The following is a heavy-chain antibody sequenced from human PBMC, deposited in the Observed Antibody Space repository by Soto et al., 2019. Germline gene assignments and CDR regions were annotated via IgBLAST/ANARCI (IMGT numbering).Heavy chain of an antibody. CDR3: ARVGGDDFGDSGCFGY. CDR1: GGSIRDYF. J-gene: IGHJ4*02. D-gene: IGHD4-17*01. V-gene: IGHV4-59*01. CDR2: IYYSGRT. Sequence: TLSLTCTVSGGSIRDYFWTWIRQPPGKGLEWIGYIYYSGRTNYNPSLKSRVSISVDTSKNHFSLQLRSVTAADTAVYYCARVGGDDFGDSGCFGYWGQGTLVTVSS.